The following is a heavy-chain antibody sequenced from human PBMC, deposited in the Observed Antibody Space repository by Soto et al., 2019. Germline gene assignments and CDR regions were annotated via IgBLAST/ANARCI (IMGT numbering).Heavy chain of an antibody. CDR1: GDTFTNFG. V-gene: IGHV1-18*01. Sequence: HLVQSGPEAKKPGASVTISCKTTGDTFTNFGLSWVRQAPGQGLEWMGWIATYNSNRNYAQKFQGRITLSTDTSTSTAYMELKSLQHDDTAVYYCARVVRGVVNWFDPWGQGTLVTVSS. CDR3: ARVVRGVVNWFDP. CDR2: IATYNSNR. D-gene: IGHD3-10*02. J-gene: IGHJ5*02.